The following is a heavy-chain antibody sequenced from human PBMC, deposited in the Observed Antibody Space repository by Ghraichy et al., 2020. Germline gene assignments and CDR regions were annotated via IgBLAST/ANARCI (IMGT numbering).Heavy chain of an antibody. Sequence: SETLSLTCTVSGGSISSYYWSWIRQPPGKGLEWIGYIYYSGSTNYNPSLKSRVTISVDTSKNQFSLKLSSVTAADTAVYYFARNYYGSGSYYIYYYYGMDVWGQGTTVTVSS. CDR3: ARNYYGSGSYYIYYYYGMDV. V-gene: IGHV4-59*08. D-gene: IGHD3-10*01. J-gene: IGHJ6*02. CDR1: GGSISSYY. CDR2: IYYSGST.